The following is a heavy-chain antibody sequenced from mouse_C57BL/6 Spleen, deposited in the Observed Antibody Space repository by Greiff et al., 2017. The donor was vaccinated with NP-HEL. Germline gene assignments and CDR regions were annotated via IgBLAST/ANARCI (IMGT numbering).Heavy chain of an antibody. D-gene: IGHD2-4*01. V-gene: IGHV1-54*01. CDR3: ARRRLPYAMDY. CDR2: INPGSGGT. Sequence: QVQLQQSGAELVRPGTSVKVSCKASGYAFTNYLIEWVKQRPGQGLEWIGVINPGSGGTNYNEKFKGKATLTADKSSSTAYMQLSSLTSEDSAVYFCARRRLPYAMDYWGQGTSVTVSS. J-gene: IGHJ4*01. CDR1: GYAFTNYL.